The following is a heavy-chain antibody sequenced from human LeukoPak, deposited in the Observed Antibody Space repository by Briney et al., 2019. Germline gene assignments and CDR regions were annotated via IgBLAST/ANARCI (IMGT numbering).Heavy chain of an antibody. CDR1: GFTFSTYA. V-gene: IGHV3-30*04. D-gene: IGHD3-3*01. CDR3: ARDPRAGVANPRSGYYMDV. CDR2: ISYDGSNK. Sequence: GRSLRLSCAASGFTFSTYAMHWVRQAPGKGLERVAVISYDGSNKYYADSVKGRFTNSRDNSKNTMSLQMNSLRVEDMAVYYCARDPRAGVANPRSGYYMDVWGKGTTVTVSS. J-gene: IGHJ6*03.